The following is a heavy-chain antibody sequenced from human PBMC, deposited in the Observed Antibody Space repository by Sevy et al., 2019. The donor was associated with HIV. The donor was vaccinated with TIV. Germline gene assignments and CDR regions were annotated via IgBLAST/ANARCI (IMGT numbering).Heavy chain of an antibody. V-gene: IGHV3-23*01. Sequence: GGSRRLSCAASGFTFSSYAMSWVRQAPGKGLEWVSAISGSGGSTYYADSVKGRFTISRDNSKNTLYLQMNSLRAEDTAVYYCAKSAAAGTYYYYYYMDVWGKGTTVTVSS. CDR3: AKSAAAGTYYYYYYMDV. CDR1: GFTFSSYA. CDR2: ISGSGGST. D-gene: IGHD6-13*01. J-gene: IGHJ6*03.